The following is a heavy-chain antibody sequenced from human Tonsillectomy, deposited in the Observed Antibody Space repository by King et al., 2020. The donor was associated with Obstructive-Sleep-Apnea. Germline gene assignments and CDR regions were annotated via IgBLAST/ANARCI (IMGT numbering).Heavy chain of an antibody. CDR3: ARIPFGGSCYDSGLDY. V-gene: IGHV2-70*01. Sequence: TLKESGPALVKPTQTLTLTCTFSGFSLSTSGMCVSWIRQPPGKALEWLALIDWKDDKYYSTLLKTRLTNSKATSKNQVVLTMTNMDPVDTATYYCARIPFGGSCYDSGLDYWGQGTLVTVSS. CDR2: IDWKDDK. D-gene: IGHD2-15*01. CDR1: GFSLSTSGMC. J-gene: IGHJ4*02.